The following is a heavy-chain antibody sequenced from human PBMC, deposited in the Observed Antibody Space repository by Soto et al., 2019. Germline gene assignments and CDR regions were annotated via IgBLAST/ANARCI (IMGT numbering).Heavy chain of an antibody. V-gene: IGHV1-2*04. J-gene: IGHJ4*02. Sequence: ASVKVSCRASGYTFTGYYIHWVRQAPGQGLEWMGCVNPNSGGTNYAQKFQGWVTMTRDTSISTAYMELSRLRSDDTAVYYCVTSRVSIAVAGETEYYFDYCGQGTLVTVSS. CDR1: GYTFTGYY. CDR2: VNPNSGGT. CDR3: VTSRVSIAVAGETEYYFDY. D-gene: IGHD6-19*01.